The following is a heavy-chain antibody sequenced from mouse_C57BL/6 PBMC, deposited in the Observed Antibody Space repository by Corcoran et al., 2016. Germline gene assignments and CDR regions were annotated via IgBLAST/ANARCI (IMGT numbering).Heavy chain of an antibody. Sequence: QVQLQQAGAELVKPGASVKISCKGSGYAFSSYWLNWVKQRPGKGLEGIGQIYPGDGDTNYNGKFKGKATPTADKSSSTAYMQVSSLTSEDSAVYFWARPTRLGPYAMDYWGQGTSVTVS. CDR2: IYPGDGDT. CDR1: GYAFSSYW. D-gene: IGHD4-1*01. V-gene: IGHV1-80*01. CDR3: ARPTRLGPYAMDY. J-gene: IGHJ4*01.